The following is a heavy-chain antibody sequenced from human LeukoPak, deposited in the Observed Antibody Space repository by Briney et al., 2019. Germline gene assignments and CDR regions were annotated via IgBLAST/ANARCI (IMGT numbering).Heavy chain of an antibody. CDR2: ISSSSRYI. CDR3: AGDHQLYGDGREGFDP. D-gene: IGHD4-17*01. Sequence: GGSLRLSCPASGFTFSSYSMNWVRQAPGKGLEGVSSISSSSRYIYYAHPVQGRFTITRDNAKNSLYLQMNSLRAEDTAVYYCAGDHQLYGDGREGFDPWGQGTLVTVSS. J-gene: IGHJ5*02. CDR1: GFTFSSYS. V-gene: IGHV3-21*01.